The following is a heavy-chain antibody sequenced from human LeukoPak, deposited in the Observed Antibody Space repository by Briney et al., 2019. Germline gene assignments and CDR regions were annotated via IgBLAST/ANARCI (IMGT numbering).Heavy chain of an antibody. D-gene: IGHD5-24*01. CDR2: ISGSGGST. V-gene: IGHV3-23*01. Sequence: GGSLRLSCAASGFTFSSYGMSWVRQAPGKGLERVSAISGSGGSTYYADSVKGRFTISRDNSKNTLYLQMNSLRAEDMAVYYCAKVREIATILYFDYWGQGTLVTVSS. CDR1: GFTFSSYG. J-gene: IGHJ4*02. CDR3: AKVREIATILYFDY.